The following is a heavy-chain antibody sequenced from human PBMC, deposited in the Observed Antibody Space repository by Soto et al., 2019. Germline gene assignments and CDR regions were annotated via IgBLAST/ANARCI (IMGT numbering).Heavy chain of an antibody. CDR2: INSDGSSP. D-gene: IGHD3-10*01. CDR3: VGGPDAGGYF. CDR1: GFTLSRYW. J-gene: IGHJ4*03. V-gene: IGHV3-74*01. Sequence: PGEYRRLSCGASGFTLSRYWMHWVRHPPGKRLVWVSRINSDGSSPSYADSVKGRFTISRDNAKNTLYLQMNSLRAEDTAVYFFVGGPDAGGYF.